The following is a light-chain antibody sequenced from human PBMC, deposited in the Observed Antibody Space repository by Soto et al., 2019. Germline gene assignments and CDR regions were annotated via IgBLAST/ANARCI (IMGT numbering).Light chain of an antibody. V-gene: IGKV3-20*01. Sequence: PGARATLSCRASQRLSVSYIAWYQQKPGQAPRLLIYSTSTRAAGIPDRFTGRGSGTHFTLAISRLEPEDFAVYYCHQFGDSPQTFGQGTTVEV. CDR3: HQFGDSPQT. J-gene: IGKJ1*01. CDR2: STS. CDR1: QRLSVSY.